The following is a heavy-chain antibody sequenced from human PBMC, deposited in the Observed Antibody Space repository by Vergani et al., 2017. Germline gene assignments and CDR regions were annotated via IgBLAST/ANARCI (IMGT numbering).Heavy chain of an antibody. Sequence: VQLVQSGAEVKKPGATVKISCKVSGYTFTGYYMHWVRQAPGQGLEWMGWINPNSGGTNYAQKFQGWVTMTRDTSISTAYMELSRLRSDDTAMYYCARGRNNWNDVEDAFDIWGQGTMVTVSS. CDR2: INPNSGGT. D-gene: IGHD1-20*01. J-gene: IGHJ3*02. V-gene: IGHV1-2*04. CDR3: ARGRNNWNDVEDAFDI. CDR1: GYTFTGYY.